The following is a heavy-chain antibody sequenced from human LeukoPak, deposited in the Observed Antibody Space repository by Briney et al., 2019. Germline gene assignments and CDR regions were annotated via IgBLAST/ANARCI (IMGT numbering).Heavy chain of an antibody. J-gene: IGHJ4*02. CDR2: ISSSSNTM. CDR3: AKGYSSAWYYFDC. Sequence: GGSLRLSCAASGFTFSSYSMNWVRQAPGKGLEWVSYISSSSNTMYYADSVKGRFTISRDNAKNSLYLQLNSLRAEDTALYYCAKGYSSAWYYFDCWGQGTLVTVSS. D-gene: IGHD6-19*01. V-gene: IGHV3-48*01. CDR1: GFTFSSYS.